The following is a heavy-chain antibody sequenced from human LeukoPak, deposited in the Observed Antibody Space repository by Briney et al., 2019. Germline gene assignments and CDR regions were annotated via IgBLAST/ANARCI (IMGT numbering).Heavy chain of an antibody. CDR1: GYTFTDYY. D-gene: IGHD1-20*01. J-gene: IGHJ4*02. Sequence: GASVKVSCKASGYTFTDYYIHWVRQAPGQGLEWVGYIKPNSGDTNYAQKFQGRVTMTRDTSISTACMEVSSLTSDDTALYYCARVEGISATTGDWGQGTLVTVSS. V-gene: IGHV1-2*02. CDR2: IKPNSGDT. CDR3: ARVEGISATTGD.